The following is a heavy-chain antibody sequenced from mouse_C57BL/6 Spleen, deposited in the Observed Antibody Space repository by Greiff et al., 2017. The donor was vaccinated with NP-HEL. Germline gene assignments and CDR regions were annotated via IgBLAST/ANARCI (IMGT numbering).Heavy chain of an antibody. D-gene: IGHD1-1*01. CDR3: ARIYYGSSYFDY. CDR2: INPYNGGT. V-gene: IGHV1-19*01. CDR1: GYTFTDYY. J-gene: IGHJ2*01. Sequence: EVQLQQSGPVLVKPGASVKMSCKASGYTFTDYYMNWVKQSNGKSLEWIGVINPYNGGTSYNQKFKGKATLTVDKSSSKAYMELNSLTSEDYAVYYCARIYYGSSYFDYWGQGTTLTVSS.